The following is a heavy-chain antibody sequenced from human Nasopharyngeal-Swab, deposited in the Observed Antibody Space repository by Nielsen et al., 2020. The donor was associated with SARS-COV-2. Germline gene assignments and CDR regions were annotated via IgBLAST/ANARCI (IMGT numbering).Heavy chain of an antibody. CDR2: FDPEDGET. D-gene: IGHD3-10*01. V-gene: IGHV1-24*01. Sequence: WVRQAPGQGLEWMGGFDPEDGETIYAQKFQGRVTMTEGTSTDTAYMELSSLRSEDTAVYYCATIEISGKGAYYYYMDVWGKGTTVTVSS. J-gene: IGHJ6*03. CDR3: ATIEISGKGAYYYYMDV.